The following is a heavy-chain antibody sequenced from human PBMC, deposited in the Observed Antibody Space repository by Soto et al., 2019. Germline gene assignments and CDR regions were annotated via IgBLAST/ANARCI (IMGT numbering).Heavy chain of an antibody. CDR3: AKDNVPLYYDFWSGYSYYYYGMDV. CDR1: GFTFSSYA. V-gene: IGHV3-23*01. Sequence: PGGSLRLSCAASGFTFSSYAMSWVRQAPGKGLEWVSAISGSGGSTYYADSVKGRFTISRDNSKNTLYLQMNSLRAEDTAVYYCAKDNVPLYYDFWSGYSYYYYGMDVWGKGTTVTVYS. CDR2: ISGSGGST. D-gene: IGHD3-3*01. J-gene: IGHJ6*04.